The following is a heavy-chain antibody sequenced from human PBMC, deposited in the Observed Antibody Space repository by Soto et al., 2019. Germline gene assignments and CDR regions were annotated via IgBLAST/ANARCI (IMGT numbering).Heavy chain of an antibody. CDR2: IIPMFGIQ. D-gene: IGHD2-15*01. J-gene: IGHJ4*02. CDR1: GGTLNINT. CDR3: ARGTPAPTYYFDF. Sequence: QVQLVQSGAEVKKPGSSVRVSCKASGGTLNINTISWVRQAPGQGLEWMGRIIPMFGIQKYAQKFQGRVTITADRSTNTAYMELSSLRSEDTAVYYCARGTPAPTYYFDFWGQGSLVTVSS. V-gene: IGHV1-69*02.